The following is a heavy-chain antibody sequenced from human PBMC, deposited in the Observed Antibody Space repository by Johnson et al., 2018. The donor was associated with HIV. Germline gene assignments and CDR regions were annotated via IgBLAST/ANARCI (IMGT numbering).Heavy chain of an antibody. J-gene: IGHJ3*02. CDR2: IGYAGSNK. D-gene: IGHD1-14*01. CDR1: GFTFSSYG. CDR3: AKDLFTGREDDVFDI. V-gene: IGHV3-33*06. Sequence: QMLLVESGGGVVQPGRSLRLSCTASGFTFSSYGMHWVRQAPGTGLEWVAVIGYAGSNKYYGDSVKGQFTISRDNSKNTLYLQMNSLRAEDTAVYYCAKDLFTGREDDVFDIWGQGTMVTVSS.